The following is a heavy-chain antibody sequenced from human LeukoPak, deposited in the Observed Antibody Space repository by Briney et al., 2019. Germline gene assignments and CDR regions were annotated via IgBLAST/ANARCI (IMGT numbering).Heavy chain of an antibody. CDR3: ARTRVPGSYSPKGPFDY. CDR2: IYHSGST. J-gene: IGHJ4*02. CDR1: GGSISSSY. D-gene: IGHD1-26*01. Sequence: PSETLSLTCTVSGGSISSSYWSWIRQPPRKGLEWIGYIYHSGSTYYNPSLKSRVTISVDRSKSQFSLKLSSVTAADTAVYYCARTRVPGSYSPKGPFDYWGQGTLVTVSS. V-gene: IGHV4-59*12.